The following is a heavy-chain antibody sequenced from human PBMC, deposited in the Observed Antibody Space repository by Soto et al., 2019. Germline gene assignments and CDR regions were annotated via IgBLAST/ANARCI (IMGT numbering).Heavy chain of an antibody. V-gene: IGHV1-18*04. J-gene: IGHJ4*02. CDR1: GYTFTSYG. CDR3: ARDRRGSSRSGFDY. Sequence: QVQLVQSGAEVKKPGASVKVSCKASGYTFTSYGISWVRQAPGQGLEWTGWISAYNGNTNYAQRLQGRVTMTTDTSTSTVYMELRSLRSDDTAVYYCARDRRGSSRSGFDYWGQGTLVTVSS. CDR2: ISAYNGNT. D-gene: IGHD6-6*01.